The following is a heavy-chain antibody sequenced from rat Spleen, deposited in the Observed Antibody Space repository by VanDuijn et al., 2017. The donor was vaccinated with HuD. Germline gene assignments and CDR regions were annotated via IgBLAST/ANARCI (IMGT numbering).Heavy chain of an antibody. CDR1: GFSLTSNG. V-gene: IGHV2-72*01. CDR2: IWAGGST. Sequence: QVQLKESGPGLMQPSETLSLTCTVSGFSLTSNGVGWVRQPLGKGWVWMGTIWAGGSTNYNSAVQSRLSISRDTSKSQVFLKMNSLQPEDTGTYYCARQTQLQWPYYFDYWGQGVMVTVSS. CDR3: ARQTQLQWPYYFDY. J-gene: IGHJ2*01. D-gene: IGHD1-1*01.